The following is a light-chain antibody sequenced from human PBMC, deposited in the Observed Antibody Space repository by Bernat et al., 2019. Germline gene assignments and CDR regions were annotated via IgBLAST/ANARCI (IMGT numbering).Light chain of an antibody. CDR1: QDISNY. CDR2: DAS. V-gene: IGKV1-33*01. CDR3: QQYDNLPPLT. J-gene: IGKJ4*01. Sequence: DIQMTQSPSSLSASVGDRVTITCQASQDISNYLNWYQPKPGKAPKLLIYDASNSETGVPSRFSGSGSGTDFTFTISSLQPEDIATYYCQQYDNLPPLTFGGRTNVEIK.